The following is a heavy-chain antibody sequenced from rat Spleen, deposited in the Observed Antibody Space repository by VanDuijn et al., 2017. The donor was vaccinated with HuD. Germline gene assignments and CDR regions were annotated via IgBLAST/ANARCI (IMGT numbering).Heavy chain of an antibody. V-gene: IGHV5-29*01. CDR3: ARENYYSGDY. CDR2: ISSDGRRN. D-gene: IGHD1-1*01. J-gene: IGHJ2*01. CDR1: GFTFSDYY. Sequence: EVQLVESDGGLVQPGRSLKLSCAASGFTFSDYYMAWVRQAPTKGLEWVATISSDGRRNYYRDSVKGRFTVSRDNAKNTLYLQINSLRSEDTATYYCARENYYSGDYWGQGVMVTVSS.